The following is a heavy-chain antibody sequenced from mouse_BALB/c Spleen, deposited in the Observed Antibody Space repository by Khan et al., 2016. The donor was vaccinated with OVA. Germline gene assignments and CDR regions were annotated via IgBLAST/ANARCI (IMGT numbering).Heavy chain of an antibody. J-gene: IGHJ1*01. D-gene: IGHD1-1*01. CDR2: ISYSGST. CDR3: ARRYYYGHWYFDV. CDR1: GYSITSDYA. V-gene: IGHV3-2*02. Sequence: QLQESGPGLVKPSQSLSLTCTVTGYSITSDYAWNWIRQFPGNKLEWMAYISYSGSTSSNPSLNSRISITRDTSKNQFFLQLSSVTTEDTATYYCARRYYYGHWYFDVWGAGTTVTVSS.